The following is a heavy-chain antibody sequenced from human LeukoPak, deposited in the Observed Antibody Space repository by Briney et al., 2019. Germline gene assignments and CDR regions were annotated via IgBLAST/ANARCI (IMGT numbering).Heavy chain of an antibody. CDR2: IDQDGIEK. CDR3: ARGDDSSGYYYEAYYYGMNV. CDR1: EFTFSSYW. V-gene: IGHV3-7*01. J-gene: IGHJ6*02. Sequence: GGSLRLSCAASEFTFSSYWMSWVRQGLGKGLEWVANIDQDGIEKNYVDSVKGRFIITRDNAKKSLYLEMDSLRVEDTAVYYCARGDDSSGYYYEAYYYGMNVWGQGTTVTVSS. D-gene: IGHD3-22*01.